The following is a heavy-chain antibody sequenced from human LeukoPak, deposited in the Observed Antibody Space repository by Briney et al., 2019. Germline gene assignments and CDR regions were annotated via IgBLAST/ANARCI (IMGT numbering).Heavy chain of an antibody. D-gene: IGHD2-21*01. CDR3: ARDRLSTFALFDF. CDR2: INPSSGAT. J-gene: IGHJ4*02. Sequence: ASVKVSCKTSGYTFSDYYIYWVRQAPGQGLECMGGINPSSGATKFAQQFQDRVTMTRDTSISTVYMALSRLTYDDTAVYYCARDRLSTFALFDFWGQGSLVTVSS. V-gene: IGHV1-2*02. CDR1: GYTFSDYY.